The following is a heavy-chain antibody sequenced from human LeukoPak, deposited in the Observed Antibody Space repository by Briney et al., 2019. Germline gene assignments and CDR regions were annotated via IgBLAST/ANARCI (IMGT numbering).Heavy chain of an antibody. D-gene: IGHD1-1*01. CDR1: GFIFSYYG. CDR3: ARRGGTRQYYFDY. CDR2: TRFDGSIK. Sequence: GGSLRLSCAVSGFIFSYYGFHWVRQAPGKGLEWVAVTRFDGSIKQYADSVKGRFTISRDDSKNTLYLQMNFLKSEDTAVYYCARRGGTRQYYFDYWGQGTLVTVSS. J-gene: IGHJ4*02. V-gene: IGHV3-33*01.